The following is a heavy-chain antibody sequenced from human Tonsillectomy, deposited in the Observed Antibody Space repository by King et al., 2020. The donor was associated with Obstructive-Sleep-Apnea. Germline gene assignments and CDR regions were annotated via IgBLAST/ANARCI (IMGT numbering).Heavy chain of an antibody. CDR3: ARDRALLTLTPEYYYGMDV. Sequence: VQLVESGGGLVQPGGSLRLSCAASGFTVSSNYMSWVRQAPGKGLEWVSVIYSGGSTYYADSVKGRFTISRDNSKNTLYLQMNSLRAEDTAVYYCARDRALLTLTPEYYYGMDVWGQGTTVTVSS. CDR2: IYSGGST. CDR1: GFTVSSNY. J-gene: IGHJ6*02. V-gene: IGHV3-66*01. D-gene: IGHD3-9*01.